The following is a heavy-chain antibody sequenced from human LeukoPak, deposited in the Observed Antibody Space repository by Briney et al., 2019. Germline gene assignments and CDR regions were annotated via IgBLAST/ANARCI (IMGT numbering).Heavy chain of an antibody. CDR3: AKREKGTTGRFFDY. CDR1: GFTFTNYA. Sequence: GGSLRLSCGASGFTFTNYAMTWVRKAPGKGLEWVSGISEGVGNTYYADPVKGRFTISRDHSKNTLYLQMNSLRAEDTALYYCAKREKGTTGRFFDYWGQGTLVTVSS. CDR2: ISEGVGNT. D-gene: IGHD4-17*01. J-gene: IGHJ4*02. V-gene: IGHV3-23*01.